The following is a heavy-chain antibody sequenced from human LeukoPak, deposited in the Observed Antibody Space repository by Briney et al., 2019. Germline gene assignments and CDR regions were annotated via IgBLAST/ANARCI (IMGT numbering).Heavy chain of an antibody. D-gene: IGHD2-15*01. V-gene: IGHV3-21*01. J-gene: IGHJ4*02. CDR2: ISSSSSYI. Sequence: GGSLRLSCAASGFTFSSYSMNWVRQAPGKGLEWVSSISSSSSYIYYTNSVKGRFTISRDNAKNSLYLQMNSLRAEDTAVYYCARDRVGAAVFDYWGQGTLVTVSS. CDR3: ARDRVGAAVFDY. CDR1: GFTFSSYS.